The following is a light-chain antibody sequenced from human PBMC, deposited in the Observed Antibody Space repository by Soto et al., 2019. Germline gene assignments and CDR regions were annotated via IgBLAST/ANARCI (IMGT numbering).Light chain of an antibody. CDR2: AAT. CDR1: HPTKIN. CDR3: QHYHHCPPS. Sequence: DIQMTQSPSSLSASVGDRVTITSRASHPTKINLVWFQQKPGKGPKSRIYAATNLQSGVPSRFSGSGGGTDFSLTISGLQPEDVATYYGQHYHHCPPSFGGGTKLEIK. V-gene: IGKV1-16*01. J-gene: IGKJ4*01.